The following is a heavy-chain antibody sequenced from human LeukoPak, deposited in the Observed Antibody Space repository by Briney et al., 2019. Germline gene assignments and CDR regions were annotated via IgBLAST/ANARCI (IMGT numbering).Heavy chain of an antibody. CDR2: INPSGGST. V-gene: IGHV1-46*01. D-gene: IGHD3-22*01. CDR3: ARGDRLQMIVVDTGYYYMDV. J-gene: IGHJ6*03. Sequence: GASVKVSCKASGYTFTSYYMHWVRQAPGQGLEWMGIINPSGGSTSYAQKFQGRVTMTRDTSTSTVYMEPSSLRSEDTAVYYCARGDRLQMIVVDTGYYYMDVWGKGTTVTVSS. CDR1: GYTFTSYY.